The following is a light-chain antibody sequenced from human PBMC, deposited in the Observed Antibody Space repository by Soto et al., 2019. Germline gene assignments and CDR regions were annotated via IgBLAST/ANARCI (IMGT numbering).Light chain of an antibody. CDR3: QQYNDWPRT. Sequence: EIVMTQSPATLSVSPGERATLSCRASQSVGTYLAWYQQKPGQAPRILIYGASTRAAGISPRFSGGGSGTEFTLTISSLQSEDFAVYHCQQYNDWPRTFGQGTKV. CDR1: QSVGTY. V-gene: IGKV3-15*01. J-gene: IGKJ1*01. CDR2: GAS.